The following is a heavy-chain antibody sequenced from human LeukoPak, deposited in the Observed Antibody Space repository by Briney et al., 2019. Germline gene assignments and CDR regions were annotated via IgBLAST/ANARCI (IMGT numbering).Heavy chain of an antibody. D-gene: IGHD4-23*01. Sequence: GGSLRLSCAASGFAFSTYWMHWVRQAPGKGLVWVSRINSDESSTTYAASVKGRFTISRDNAKNTLYLQMNSLRADDTAVYYCASGSFYGGVAFDYWGQGTLVTVSS. CDR2: INSDESST. J-gene: IGHJ4*02. CDR1: GFAFSTYW. V-gene: IGHV3-74*01. CDR3: ASGSFYGGVAFDY.